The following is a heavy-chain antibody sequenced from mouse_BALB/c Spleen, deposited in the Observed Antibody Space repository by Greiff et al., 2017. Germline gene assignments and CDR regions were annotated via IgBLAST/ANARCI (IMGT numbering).Heavy chain of an antibody. CDR1: GFTFSSYT. D-gene: IGHD3-3*01. CDR2: ISNGGGST. Sequence: EVKLVESGGGLVQPGGSLKLSCAASGFTFSSYTMSWVRQTPEKRLEWVAYISNGGGSTYYPDTVKGRFTISRDNAKNTLYLQMSSLKSEDAAMYYCARGDSFAYWGQGTLVTVSA. CDR3: ARGDSFAY. J-gene: IGHJ3*01. V-gene: IGHV5-12-2*01.